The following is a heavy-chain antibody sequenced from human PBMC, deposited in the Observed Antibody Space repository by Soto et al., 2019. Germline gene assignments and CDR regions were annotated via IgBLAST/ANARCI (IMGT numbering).Heavy chain of an antibody. D-gene: IGHD6-6*01. Sequence: QVQLVQSGDEVKKPGSSVKVSCKASGGTFSSYAISWVRQAPGQGLEWMGGIIRIFGTANYAQKVQGRVTITAYESTSTAYMELSSLRDEDTAVYYCARDVPAARRNYYGMAVRGHGNTVTVAS. V-gene: IGHV1-69*01. J-gene: IGHJ6*02. CDR1: GGTFSSYA. CDR2: IIRIFGTA. CDR3: ARDVPAARRNYYGMAV.